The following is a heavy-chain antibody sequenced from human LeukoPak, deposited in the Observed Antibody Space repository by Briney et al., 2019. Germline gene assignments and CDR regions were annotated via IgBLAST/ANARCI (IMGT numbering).Heavy chain of an antibody. CDR1: GYSFTSYC. V-gene: IGHV5-51*01. J-gene: IGHJ3*01. CDR2: IYPGGSGP. D-gene: IGHD1-26*01. Sequence: KPGESLKISCKVSGYSFTSYCIGWVRQMPGKGLEWMGIIYPGGSGPTYSPSFQGQVTISVDKSINTAYLQWSSLQASDTAMYYCGMSGDRVPLQDDVFDVWGQGTMVTVST. CDR3: GMSGDRVPLQDDVFDV.